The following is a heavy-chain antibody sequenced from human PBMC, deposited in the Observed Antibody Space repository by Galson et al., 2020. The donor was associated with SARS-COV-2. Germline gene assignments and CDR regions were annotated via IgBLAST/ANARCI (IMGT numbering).Heavy chain of an antibody. D-gene: IGHD3-22*01. J-gene: IGHJ4*02. Sequence: ASVKVSCQASGYTFTGYYMHWVRQAPGQGLEWMGWINPNSGGTNYAQKFQGRVTMTRDTSISTAYMELSKLRSDDTAVYYCASARGPDYYDSSGYLDYWGQGTLVTVSS. CDR1: GYTFTGYY. CDR2: INPNSGGT. V-gene: IGHV1-2*02. CDR3: ASARGPDYYDSSGYLDY.